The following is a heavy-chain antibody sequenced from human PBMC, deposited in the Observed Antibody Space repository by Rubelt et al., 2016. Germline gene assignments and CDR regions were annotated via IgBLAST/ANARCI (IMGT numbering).Heavy chain of an antibody. D-gene: IGHD1-1*01. CDR2: IHWDDDK. CDR1: GFSLSTSGVG. J-gene: IGHJ3*02. Sequence: QITLKESGPTLVKSKQTLTLTCTFSGFSLSTSGVGVGWIRQPPEKALEWLALIHWDDDKRYSPSLKSRLTITKDTSKNQVVLTMTNRDPVDTATYYCALNNWNDGGGAFDIWGQGTMVTVSS. CDR3: ALNNWNDGGGAFDI. V-gene: IGHV2-5*02.